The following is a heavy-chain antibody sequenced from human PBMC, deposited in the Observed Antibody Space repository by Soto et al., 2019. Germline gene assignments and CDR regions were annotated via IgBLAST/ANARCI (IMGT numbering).Heavy chain of an antibody. V-gene: IGHV3-30*18. Sequence: GGSLRLSCAASGFTFSSYGMHWVRQAPGKGLEWVAVISYDGSNKYYADSVKGRFTISRDNSKNTLYLQMNSLRAEDTAVYYCAKDLYYDSSGNPNWFDPWGQGTQVTVSS. CDR3: AKDLYYDSSGNPNWFDP. CDR1: GFTFSSYG. J-gene: IGHJ5*02. CDR2: ISYDGSNK. D-gene: IGHD3-22*01.